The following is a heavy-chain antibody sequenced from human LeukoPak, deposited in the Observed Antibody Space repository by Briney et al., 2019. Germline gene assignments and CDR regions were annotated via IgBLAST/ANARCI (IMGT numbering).Heavy chain of an antibody. CDR3: AKGRGHCINGVCHNYYYMDV. CDR1: GFTFSSYA. V-gene: IGHV3-23*01. J-gene: IGHJ6*03. D-gene: IGHD2-8*01. CDR2: ISGSGDRT. Sequence: GGSLRLSCAASGFTFSSYAMSWVRQAPGKGLEWVSSISGSGDRTDYADSVKGRFTISRDNSKNTLYLQMSSLRADDTAMYYCAKGRGHCINGVCHNYYYMDVWGKGTTVTVS.